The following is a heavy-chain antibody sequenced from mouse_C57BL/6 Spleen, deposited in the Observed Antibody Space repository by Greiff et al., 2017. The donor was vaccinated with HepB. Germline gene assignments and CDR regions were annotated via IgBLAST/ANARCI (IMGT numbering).Heavy chain of an antibody. D-gene: IGHD1-1*01. CDR2: IDPSDSYT. CDR1: GYTFTSYW. Sequence: VQLQQSGAELVMPGASVKLSCKASGYTFTSYWMHWVKQRPGQGLEWIGEIDPSDSYTNYNQKFKGKSTLTVDKSSSTAYMQLSSLTSEDSAVYYCARSYYYGSSPYFDYWGQGTTLTVSS. CDR3: ARSYYYGSSPYFDY. V-gene: IGHV1-69*01. J-gene: IGHJ2*01.